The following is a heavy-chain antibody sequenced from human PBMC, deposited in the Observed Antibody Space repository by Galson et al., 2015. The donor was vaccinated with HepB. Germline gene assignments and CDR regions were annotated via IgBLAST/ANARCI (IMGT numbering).Heavy chain of an antibody. CDR2: ISPYSHDT. J-gene: IGHJ5*02. CDR3: ARGALIVVVDATPNNWFDP. D-gene: IGHD2-15*01. V-gene: IGHV1-18*01. Sequence: QSGAEMKRPGASVKVSCKASGYTFSSYSITWVRQAPGQGLEWMGWISPYSHDTNYAQKLQGRVTMTTDTSTSTAYMELRSLRSDDTAVYYCARGALIVVVDATPNNWFDPWGQGTPVTVSS. CDR1: GYTFSSYS.